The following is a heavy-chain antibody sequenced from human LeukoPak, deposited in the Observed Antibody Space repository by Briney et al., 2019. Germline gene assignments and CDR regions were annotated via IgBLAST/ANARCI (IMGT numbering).Heavy chain of an antibody. J-gene: IGHJ4*02. CDR1: GGSISSGDYY. V-gene: IGHV4-30-4*08. D-gene: IGHD3-22*01. CDR3: ARAMGDSSGYYIDY. Sequence: PSQTLSLTCTVSGGSISSGDYYWSWIRQPPGKGLEGIGYIYYSGSTYYNPSLKSRVTISVDTSKNQFSLKLSSVTAADTAVYYCARAMGDSSGYYIDYWGQGTLVTVSS. CDR2: IYYSGST.